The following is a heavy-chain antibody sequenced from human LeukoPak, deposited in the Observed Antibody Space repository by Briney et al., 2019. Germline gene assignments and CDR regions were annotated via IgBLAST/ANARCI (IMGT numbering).Heavy chain of an antibody. Sequence: SETLSLTCTVSGGSISTYSWTWIRQPPGKGLEWIGNIYYSGSTNYNPSLKSRVTISVDTSKNQFSLKLSSVTAADTAVYYCARHVWLQPFDYWGQGTLVTVSS. V-gene: IGHV4-59*08. D-gene: IGHD3-9*01. CDR1: GGSISTYS. J-gene: IGHJ4*02. CDR2: IYYSGST. CDR3: ARHVWLQPFDY.